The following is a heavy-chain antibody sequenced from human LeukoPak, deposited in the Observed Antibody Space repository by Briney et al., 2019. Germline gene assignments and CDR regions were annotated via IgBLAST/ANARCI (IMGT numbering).Heavy chain of an antibody. Sequence: PSETLSLTCTVSGGSISSGTWWNWVRQSPGKGLEWIGEIYHDETTNYSPSLKSRVTISVDKSKNRFSLKLSAVTAADTAVYYCARADTSGTSSSDAFDIWGQGTMVTVSS. V-gene: IGHV4-4*02. CDR2: IYHDETT. CDR1: GGSISSGTW. J-gene: IGHJ3*02. D-gene: IGHD3-10*01. CDR3: ARADTSGTSSSDAFDI.